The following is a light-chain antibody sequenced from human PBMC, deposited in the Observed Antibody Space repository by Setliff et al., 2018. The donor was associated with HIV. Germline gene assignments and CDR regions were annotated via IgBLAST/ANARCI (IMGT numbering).Light chain of an antibody. J-gene: IGLJ1*01. CDR2: EVS. V-gene: IGLV2-23*02. CDR3: CSYAGTSTYV. Sequence: QSALTQPRSVSGSPGQSVTISCTGTTSDVGGYNFVSWYQHHPGKAPKLLISEVSKRPSGVSRRFSGSKSGYTASLTISGLQAEDEADYYCCSYAGTSTYVFGSGTKVTVL. CDR1: TSDVGGYNF.